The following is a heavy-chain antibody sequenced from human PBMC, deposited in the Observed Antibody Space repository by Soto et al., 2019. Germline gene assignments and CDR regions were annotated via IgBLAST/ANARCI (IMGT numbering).Heavy chain of an antibody. CDR1: GGSISSYY. CDR3: ASPGGGSYWFDP. J-gene: IGHJ5*02. D-gene: IGHD3-10*01. V-gene: IGHV4-59*01. CDR2: IYYSGST. Sequence: SETLSLTCTVSGGSISSYYWSWIRQPPGKGLEWIGYIYYSGSTNYNPSLKSRVTISVDTSKNQFSLELSSLRSEDTAVYYCASPGGGSYWFDPWGQGTLVTVSS.